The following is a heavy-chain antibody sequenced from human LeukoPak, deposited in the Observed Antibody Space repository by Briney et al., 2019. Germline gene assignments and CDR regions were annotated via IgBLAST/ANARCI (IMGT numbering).Heavy chain of an antibody. CDR3: ARVAGSGSYNGAGFDY. D-gene: IGHD3-10*01. CDR2: IIPIFGTA. Sequence: SVKVSCKASGGTFSSYAISWVRQAPGQGLEWMGGIIPIFGTANYAQKFQGRVTITADESTSTAYMELSSLRSEDTAVYYCARVAGSGSYNGAGFDYWGQGTLVTVS. CDR1: GGTFSSYA. V-gene: IGHV1-69*01. J-gene: IGHJ4*02.